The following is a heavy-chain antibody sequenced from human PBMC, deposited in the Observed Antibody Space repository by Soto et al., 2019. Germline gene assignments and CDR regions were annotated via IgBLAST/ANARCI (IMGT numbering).Heavy chain of an antibody. D-gene: IGHD3-22*01. CDR3: ARDPIYYYDSSGYYPVDY. Sequence: ASATGSYEASGSTFTGSYMHWVRQAPGQGLELMGWINPNSGGTNYAQKFQGRVTMTRDTSISTAYMELSRLRSDDTAVYYCARDPIYYYDSSGYYPVDYWGQGTLVTVTS. CDR2: INPNSGGT. CDR1: GSTFTGSY. J-gene: IGHJ4*02. V-gene: IGHV1-2*02.